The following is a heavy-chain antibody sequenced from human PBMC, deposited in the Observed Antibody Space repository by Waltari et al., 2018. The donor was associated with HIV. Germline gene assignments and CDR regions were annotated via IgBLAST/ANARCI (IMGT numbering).Heavy chain of an antibody. V-gene: IGHV4-59*01. CDR2: IYYTGNT. Sequence: QVQLQESGPGLVKPSETLSLTCTVSGGSISSYFWSWIRQPPGKGLAWIGYIYYTGNTHYNPSLKSRVTISVDTSKNQFSLKLTSLTAADTAVYYCAGVEYSTSGPGYWGQGTLVTVSS. CDR3: AGVEYSTSGPGY. CDR1: GGSISSYF. J-gene: IGHJ4*02. D-gene: IGHD6-6*01.